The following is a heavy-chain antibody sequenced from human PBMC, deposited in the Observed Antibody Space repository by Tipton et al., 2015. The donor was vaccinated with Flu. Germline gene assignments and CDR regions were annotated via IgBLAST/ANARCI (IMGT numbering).Heavy chain of an antibody. Sequence: SLRLSCAASGFPFSAYGMHWVRQAPGKGLEWVAAISYDGGNKYYADPVKGRFTISRDNSKNTLYLQMNSLRGEDTAVYYCARPHYFSSPSCPPNYYFYGIDVWGQGTPVTVSS. CDR3: ARPHYFSSPSCPPNYYFYGIDV. CDR2: ISYDGGNK. CDR1: GFPFSAYG. V-gene: IGHV3-30*03. D-gene: IGHD2-2*01. J-gene: IGHJ6*02.